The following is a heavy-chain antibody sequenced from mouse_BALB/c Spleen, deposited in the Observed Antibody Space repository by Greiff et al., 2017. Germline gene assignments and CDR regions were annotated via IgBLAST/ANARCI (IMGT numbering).Heavy chain of an antibody. J-gene: IGHJ4*01. CDR1: GYSFTGYT. D-gene: IGHD2-2*01. CDR2: INPYNGGT. CDR3: GGGLRRDYYAMDY. Sequence: EVQLQQSGPELVKPGASMKISCKASGYSFTGYTMNWVKQSHGKNLEWIGLINPYNGGTSYNQKFKGKATLTVDKSSSTAYMELLSLTSEDSAVYYCGGGLRRDYYAMDYWGQGTSVTVSS. V-gene: IGHV1-18*01.